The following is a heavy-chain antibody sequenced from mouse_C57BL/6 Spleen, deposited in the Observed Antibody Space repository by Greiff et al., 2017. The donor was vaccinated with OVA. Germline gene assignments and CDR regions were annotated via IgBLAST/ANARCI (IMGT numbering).Heavy chain of an antibody. V-gene: IGHV14-3*01. Sequence: VQLKESVAELVRPGASVKLSCTASGFNIKNTYMHWVKQRPEQGLEWIGRIDPANVNTKYAPKLQGKAPITAATSSNTAYLQRSSLTSEDTAIYYCTRAQLRYYAMDYWGQGTSVTVSS. J-gene: IGHJ4*01. CDR3: TRAQLRYYAMDY. CDR1: GFNIKNTY. CDR2: IDPANVNT. D-gene: IGHD3-1*01.